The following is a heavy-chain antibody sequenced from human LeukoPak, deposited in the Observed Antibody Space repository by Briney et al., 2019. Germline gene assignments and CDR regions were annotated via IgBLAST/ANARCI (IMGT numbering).Heavy chain of an antibody. Sequence: ASVKVSCKASGYTFNANYIHWVRQAPGQGLEFMGWINPNSGGTSYAQKFQGRVTMTRDTSISTAYMELSRLRSDDTAMYYCATLGAGDFDFWGQGTLVTVSS. CDR3: ATLGAGDFDF. D-gene: IGHD1-26*01. J-gene: IGHJ4*02. CDR1: GYTFNANY. CDR2: INPNSGGT. V-gene: IGHV1-2*02.